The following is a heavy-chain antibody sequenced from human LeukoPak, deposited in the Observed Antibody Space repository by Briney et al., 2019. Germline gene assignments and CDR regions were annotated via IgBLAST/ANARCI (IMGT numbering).Heavy chain of an antibody. CDR1: GGSFSGYY. V-gene: IGHV4-34*01. J-gene: IGHJ5*02. CDR2: INHGGST. CDR3: ARGREYYDSSGYYSQNWFDP. Sequence: SETLSLTCAVYGGSFSGYYWSWIRQPPGKGQEWNGEINHGGSTNYNPSLRSRVTISIDTSKNQFSLKLSSVTAAGTAVYYCARGREYYDSSGYYSQNWFDPWGPGTLVTVSS. D-gene: IGHD3-22*01.